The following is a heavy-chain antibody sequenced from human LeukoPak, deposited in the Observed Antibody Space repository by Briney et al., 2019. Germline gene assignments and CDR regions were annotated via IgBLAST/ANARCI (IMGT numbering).Heavy chain of an antibody. CDR1: GFTFSSYA. CDR3: ARERTTRPHYYYAMDV. CDR2: LSYNGINE. V-gene: IGHV3-30-3*01. J-gene: IGHJ6*02. Sequence: GGPLGLSGAASGFTFSSYAIHWVPQPPGKGLEWGAVLSYNGINEYHADSVKGRFTISRDNSKNTLYLQMKSLRTEDTAVYYCARERTTRPHYYYAMDVWGQGTTVTVSS. D-gene: IGHD4-11*01.